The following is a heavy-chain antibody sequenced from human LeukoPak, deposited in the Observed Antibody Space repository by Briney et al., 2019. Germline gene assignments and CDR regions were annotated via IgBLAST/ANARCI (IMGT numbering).Heavy chain of an antibody. D-gene: IGHD4-23*01. CDR1: GFTFSSFW. CDR2: IKSDGSST. J-gene: IGHJ4*02. Sequence: GGPLRLSCAASGFTFSSFWMHWVRQAPGKGLVWVSRIKSDGSSTSFADSVKGRFTISRDNAKNTLYLQMNSLRAEDTAVYYCARDLDYGGYSNFEYWGQGTLVTVSS. CDR3: ARDLDYGGYSNFEY. V-gene: IGHV3-74*01.